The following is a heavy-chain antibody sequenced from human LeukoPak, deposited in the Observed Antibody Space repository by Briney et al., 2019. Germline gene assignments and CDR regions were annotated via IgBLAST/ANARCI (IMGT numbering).Heavy chain of an antibody. CDR3: ARGENYYVSGSSLLPFDY. V-gene: IGHV3-21*01. Sequence: GGSLRLSCAASGFTFSSYSMNWVRQAPGKGLEWVSFISSTGTYIYYADSLKGRFTISRDNAKNSLYLQMNSLRAEDTAVYYCARGENYYVSGSSLLPFDYWGQGTLVTVSS. D-gene: IGHD3-10*01. CDR2: ISSTGTYI. J-gene: IGHJ4*02. CDR1: GFTFSSYS.